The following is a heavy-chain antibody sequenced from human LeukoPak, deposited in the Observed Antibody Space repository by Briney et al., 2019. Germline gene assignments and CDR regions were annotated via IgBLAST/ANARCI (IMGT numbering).Heavy chain of an antibody. V-gene: IGHV1-18*01. J-gene: IGHJ5*02. CDR3: ARDRTCRGPFDP. CDR1: GYTFTSYG. Sequence: ASVKVSWKASGYTFTSYGISWVRQAPGQGLEWMGWISAYNGNTNYAQKLQDRVTMTTDTSTSTAYMELRRLRSDDTAGYYCARDRTCRGPFDPCGQGTLVTVSS. D-gene: IGHD2-15*01. CDR2: ISAYNGNT.